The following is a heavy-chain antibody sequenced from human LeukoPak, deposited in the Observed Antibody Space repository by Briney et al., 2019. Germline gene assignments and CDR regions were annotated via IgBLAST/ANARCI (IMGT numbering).Heavy chain of an antibody. D-gene: IGHD6-13*01. J-gene: IGHJ6*02. CDR2: INAGNGNT. V-gene: IGHV1-3*01. Sequence: VASVKVSCKASGYTFTSYAMHWVRQAPGQRLEWMGWINAGNGNTKYSQKFQGRVTMTTDTSTSTAYMELRSLRSDDTAVYYCAREAGIAAAGTREPINYYYYYGMDVWGQGTTVTVSS. CDR1: GYTFTSYA. CDR3: AREAGIAAAGTREPINYYYYYGMDV.